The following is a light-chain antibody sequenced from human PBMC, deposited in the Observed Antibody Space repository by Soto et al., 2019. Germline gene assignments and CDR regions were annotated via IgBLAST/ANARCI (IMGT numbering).Light chain of an antibody. J-gene: IGLJ1*01. CDR3: CSYAGSPFV. CDR1: SSDVGTYDF. V-gene: IGLV2-23*01. CDR2: EGN. Sequence: QSALTQPASVSGSPGQSITISCTGTSSDVGTYDFVSWYQQHPGKAPKLIIYEGNQRPSGVSNRFSGSKSGNTASLTVSGLRAEDAADYYCCSYAGSPFVFGTGTKVTVL.